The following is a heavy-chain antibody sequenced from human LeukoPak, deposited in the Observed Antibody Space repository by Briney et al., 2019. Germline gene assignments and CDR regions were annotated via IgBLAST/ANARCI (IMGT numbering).Heavy chain of an antibody. CDR2: IYYSGST. J-gene: IGHJ4*02. Sequence: PSETLSLTCTVSGGSISSGGYYWSWIRQHPGKGLEWIGYIYYSGSTYYNPSLKSRVTISVDTSKNQFSLKLTSVTAADTAIYYCARYDPSDYGTTGLYYGVYFDYWGPGILVSVSS. V-gene: IGHV4-31*03. CDR1: GGSISSGGYY. CDR3: ARYDPSDYGTTGLYYGVYFDY. D-gene: IGHD4-17*01.